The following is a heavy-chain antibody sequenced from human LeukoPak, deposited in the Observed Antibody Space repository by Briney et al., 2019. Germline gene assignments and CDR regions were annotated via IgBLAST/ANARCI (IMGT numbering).Heavy chain of an antibody. CDR3: AKDLYCDILTDYPSFDY. CDR1: GFTFSTYT. CDR2: ISGSGGST. D-gene: IGHD3-9*01. J-gene: IGHJ4*02. Sequence: PGGSLRLSCAASGFTFSTYTMSWVRQAPGKGLEWVSAISGSGGSTYYADSVKGRFTISRDNSKNTLYLQMNSLRAEDTAVYYCAKDLYCDILTDYPSFDYWGQGTLVTVSS. V-gene: IGHV3-23*01.